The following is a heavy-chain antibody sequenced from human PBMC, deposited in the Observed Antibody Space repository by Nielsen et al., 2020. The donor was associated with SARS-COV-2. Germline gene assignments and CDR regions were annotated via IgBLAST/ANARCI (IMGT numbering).Heavy chain of an antibody. D-gene: IGHD4-23*01. J-gene: IGHJ4*02. V-gene: IGHV3-48*03. CDR1: GFTFSSYE. CDR2: ISSSGSTI. Sequence: GGSLRLSCAASGFTFSSYEMNWVRQAPGKGLEWVSYISSSGSTIYYADSVKGRFTISRDNAKNSLYLQMNSLRAEDTAVYYCANMTTVVTGVAVDYWGQGTLVTVSS. CDR3: ANMTTVVTGVAVDY.